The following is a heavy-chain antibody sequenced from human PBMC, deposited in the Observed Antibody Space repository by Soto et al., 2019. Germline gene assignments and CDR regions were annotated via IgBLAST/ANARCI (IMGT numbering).Heavy chain of an antibody. CDR3: AKTPNHRLLNS. Sequence: GGSLRLSCAVSGFTFRNYAMSWVRQAPGKGLEWVAGITVTGNSISYSDSVRGRFTISRDNSENTLYLQMNSLRAEDTAVYWCAKTPNHRLLNSWGQGALFTVSS. D-gene: IGHD3-9*01. J-gene: IGHJ1*01. CDR1: GFTFRNYA. CDR2: ITVTGNSI. V-gene: IGHV3-23*01.